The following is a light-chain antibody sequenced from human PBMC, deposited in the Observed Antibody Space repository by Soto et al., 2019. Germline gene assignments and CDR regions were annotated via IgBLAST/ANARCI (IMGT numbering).Light chain of an antibody. CDR2: LGS. J-gene: IGKJ1*01. V-gene: IGKV2-28*01. Sequence: DIVMTQSPLSLPVTPGEPASISCRSSQSILHSNGYNYLDWYLQKPGQSPQLLIYLGSNRASGVPDRFSGSGSGTDFTLKISSGEAEDVGVYYCMQALQTPRTFGQGTKVEIK. CDR1: QSILHSNGYNY. CDR3: MQALQTPRT.